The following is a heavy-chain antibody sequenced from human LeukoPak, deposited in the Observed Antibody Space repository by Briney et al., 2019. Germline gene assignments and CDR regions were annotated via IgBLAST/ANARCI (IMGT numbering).Heavy chain of an antibody. CDR2: INPNSDGT. CDR3: ARVGGATIFDY. Sequence: ASVKVSCKASGYTFTGYYMHWVRQAPGQGLEWMGWINPNSDGTNYAQKFQGRVTMTRDTSISTAYMELSRLRSNDTAVYYCARVGGATIFDYWGQGTLVTVSS. D-gene: IGHD1-26*01. V-gene: IGHV1-2*02. CDR1: GYTFTGYY. J-gene: IGHJ4*02.